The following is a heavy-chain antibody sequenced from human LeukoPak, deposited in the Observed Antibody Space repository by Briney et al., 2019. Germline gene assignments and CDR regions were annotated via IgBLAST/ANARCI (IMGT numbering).Heavy chain of an antibody. J-gene: IGHJ4*02. CDR2: IYYSGST. CDR1: GGSISSSSYY. V-gene: IGHV4-39*07. D-gene: IGHD1-1*01. Sequence: SETLSLTCTVSGGSISSSSYYWGWIRQPPGKGLEWIGSIYYSGSTYYNPSLKSRVTISVDTSKNQFSLKLSSVTAADTAVYYCARDTPRVELAFDYWGQGTLVTVSS. CDR3: ARDTPRVELAFDY.